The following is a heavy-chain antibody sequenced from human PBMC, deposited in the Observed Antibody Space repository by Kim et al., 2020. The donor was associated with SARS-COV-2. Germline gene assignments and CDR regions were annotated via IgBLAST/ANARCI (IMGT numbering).Heavy chain of an antibody. D-gene: IGHD1-20*01. V-gene: IGHV3-74*01. J-gene: IGHJ4*02. CDR3: ARLTVRGYYLDY. Sequence: GGSLRLSCAASGFTFSTYWMHWVRQAPGKGLVWVSRINSDGSDTTYADSVKGRFTFSRDNAKNILYLQMNSLRAEDTAVYYCARLTVRGYYLDYWGQGTLVTVSS. CDR2: INSDGSDT. CDR1: GFTFSTYW.